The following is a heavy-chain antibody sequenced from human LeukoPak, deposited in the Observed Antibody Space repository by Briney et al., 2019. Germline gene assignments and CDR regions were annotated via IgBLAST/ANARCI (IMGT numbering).Heavy chain of an antibody. CDR1: GFTFSNYW. J-gene: IGHJ4*02. CDR2: VNSDGSSA. Sequence: PGGSLRLSCAASGFTFSNYWMHWVRQAPGKGQVWVSRVNSDGSSASYADSVKGRFTISRDNAKNTLYLQMNSLRAEDTAVYYCASSVGAIRGIGYWGQGTLVTVSS. D-gene: IGHD1-26*01. CDR3: ASSVGAIRGIGY. V-gene: IGHV3-74*01.